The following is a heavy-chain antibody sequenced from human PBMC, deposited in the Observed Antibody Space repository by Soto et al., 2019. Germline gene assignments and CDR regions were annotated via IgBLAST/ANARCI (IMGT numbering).Heavy chain of an antibody. Sequence: ASVKVSCKASGYTFTSYGISWVRQAPGQGLEWMGWISAYNGNTNYAQKLQGRVTMTTDTSTSTAYMELRSLRSDDTAVYYCARVLRVITIFGEVIIGTWFYPWSQGTLVPVSS. V-gene: IGHV1-18*01. CDR1: GYTFTSYG. J-gene: IGHJ5*02. CDR2: ISAYNGNT. CDR3: ARVLRVITIFGEVIIGTWFYP. D-gene: IGHD3-3*01.